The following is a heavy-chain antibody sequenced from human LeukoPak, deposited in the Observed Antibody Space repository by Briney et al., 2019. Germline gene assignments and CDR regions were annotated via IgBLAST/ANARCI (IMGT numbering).Heavy chain of an antibody. CDR1: GYSCTSYW. Sequence: GESLKISCKGSGYSCTSYWIGWVRQMPGKGLEWMGIIYPGDSDTSYSPSFQGQVTISADKSISTAYLQWSSLKASDTAMYYCARKGAYYDSSGHIDYWGQGTLVTVSS. J-gene: IGHJ4*02. V-gene: IGHV5-51*01. CDR2: IYPGDSDT. D-gene: IGHD3-22*01. CDR3: ARKGAYYDSSGHIDY.